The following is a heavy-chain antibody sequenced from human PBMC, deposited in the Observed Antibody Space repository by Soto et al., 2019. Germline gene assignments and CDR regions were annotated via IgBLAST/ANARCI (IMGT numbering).Heavy chain of an antibody. CDR2: INHSGST. J-gene: IGHJ6*02. CDR3: ARGQYSSSWYYYCGMDV. Sequence: SEILSLTCAVYGGSFSGYYWSWIRQPPGKGLEWIGEINHSGSTNYNPSLKSRVTISVDTSKNQFSLKLSSVTAADTAVYYCARGQYSSSWYYYCGMDVWGQGTTVTVS. CDR1: GGSFSGYY. D-gene: IGHD6-13*01. V-gene: IGHV4-34*01.